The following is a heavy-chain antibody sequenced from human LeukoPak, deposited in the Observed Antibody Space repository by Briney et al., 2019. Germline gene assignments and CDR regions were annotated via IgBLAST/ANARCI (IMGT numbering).Heavy chain of an antibody. CDR2: ISGSGGST. D-gene: IGHD2-2*02. J-gene: IGHJ4*02. CDR1: GFTFSSYA. CDR3: AKEFCSSTSCYTWFYFDY. V-gene: IGHV3-23*01. Sequence: GGSLRLSCAASGFTFSSYAMSWVRQAPGKGLEWVSAISGSGGSTYYADSVKGRFTISRDNSKNTLYLQMNSLRAEDTAVYYCAKEFCSSTSCYTWFYFDYWGQGTLVTVSS.